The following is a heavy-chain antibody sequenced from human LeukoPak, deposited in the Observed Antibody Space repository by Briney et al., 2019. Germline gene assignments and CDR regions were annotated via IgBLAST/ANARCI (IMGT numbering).Heavy chain of an antibody. V-gene: IGHV3-64D*06. Sequence: GGSLRPSCAASGFTFSSYAMSWVRQAPGKGLEYVSAISSNGGSTYYADSVKGRFTISRDNSKNTLYLQMSSLRAEDTAVYYCVTAAGKLLYDFWGQGTLVTVSS. CDR1: GFTFSSYA. D-gene: IGHD2-2*02. CDR2: ISSNGGST. J-gene: IGHJ4*02. CDR3: VTAAGKLLYDF.